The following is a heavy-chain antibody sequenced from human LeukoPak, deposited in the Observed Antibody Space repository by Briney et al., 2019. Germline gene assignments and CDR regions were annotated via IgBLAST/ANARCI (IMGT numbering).Heavy chain of an antibody. Sequence: SETLSLTCTVSGGSISSYYWSWIRQPPGKGLEWIGYIYYSGSTNYNPSLKSRVTISVDTSKNQFSLKLSSVTAADTAVYYCARSMGKWELWFGKYFDYWGQGTLVTVSS. CDR3: ARSMGKWELWFGKYFDY. D-gene: IGHD1-26*01. CDR1: GGSISSYY. J-gene: IGHJ4*02. CDR2: IYYSGST. V-gene: IGHV4-59*01.